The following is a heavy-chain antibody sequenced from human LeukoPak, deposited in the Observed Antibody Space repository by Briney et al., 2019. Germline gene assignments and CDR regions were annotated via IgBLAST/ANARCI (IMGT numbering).Heavy chain of an antibody. CDR1: GGSISSYY. J-gene: IGHJ4*02. D-gene: IGHD5-18*01. Sequence: PSETHSLTWTVAGGSISSYYWSWIRQTPGKGLEWIGYIYYSVSTNYNPSLKSGVTISVDTSKNQFSLKLSSVTAADTAVYYCARGYSYGLVYFDYWGQGRLVTVSS. V-gene: IGHV4-59*01. CDR2: IYYSVST. CDR3: ARGYSYGLVYFDY.